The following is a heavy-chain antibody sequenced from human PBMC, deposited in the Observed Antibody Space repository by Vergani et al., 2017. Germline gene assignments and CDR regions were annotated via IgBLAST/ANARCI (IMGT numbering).Heavy chain of an antibody. CDR2: IWYDGSNK. CDR3: ASDPDGSGSYPYY. J-gene: IGHJ4*02. Sequence: QVQLVESGGGVVQPGRSLRLSCAASGFTFSSYGMHWVRQAPGKGLEWVAVIWYDGSNKYYADSVKGRFTISRYNSKNTLYLQMNSLRAEDTAVYYCASDPDGSGSYPYYWGQGTLVTVSS. CDR1: GFTFSSYG. V-gene: IGHV3-33*01. D-gene: IGHD3-10*01.